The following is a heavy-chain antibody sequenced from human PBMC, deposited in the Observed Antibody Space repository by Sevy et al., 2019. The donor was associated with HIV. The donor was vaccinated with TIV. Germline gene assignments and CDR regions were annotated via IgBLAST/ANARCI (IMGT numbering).Heavy chain of an antibody. CDR1: GFTFSSYG. D-gene: IGHD1-26*01. CDR2: IWYDGSNK. CDR3: ARDGGGAGETGYYYYYYMDV. V-gene: IGHV3-33*01. Sequence: GGSLRLSCAASGFTFSSYGMHWVRQAPGKGLEWVAVIWYDGSNKYYADSVKGRFTISRDNSKNTLYLQRNSLRAEDTAVYYCARDGGGAGETGYYYYYYMDVWGKGTTVTVSS. J-gene: IGHJ6*03.